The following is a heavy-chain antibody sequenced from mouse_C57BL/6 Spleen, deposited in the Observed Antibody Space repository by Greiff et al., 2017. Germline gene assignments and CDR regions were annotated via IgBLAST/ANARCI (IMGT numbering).Heavy chain of an antibody. Sequence: QVTLKESGPGILQPSQTLSLTCSFSGFSLSTFGMGVGWIRQPSGKGLEWLAHIWWDDAKYYNPALKSRLTISKATSKTQVFLMIANVDTADTATYYCARIFDGYYADYWGQGTTLTVSS. D-gene: IGHD2-3*01. CDR1: GFSLSTFGMG. CDR2: IWWDDAK. J-gene: IGHJ2*01. V-gene: IGHV8-8*01. CDR3: ARIFDGYYADY.